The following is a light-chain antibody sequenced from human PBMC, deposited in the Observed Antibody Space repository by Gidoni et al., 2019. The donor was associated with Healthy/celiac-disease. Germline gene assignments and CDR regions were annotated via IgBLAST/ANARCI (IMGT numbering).Light chain of an antibody. V-gene: IGKV3-11*01. Sequence: EIVLTQSPSPLSLSPGERATLSCRASQRVSSYLAWYQQKPGQSPRLLIYDSSNRATGIPARFSGSGSGTYFTLTISSLEPEDFAVYYCQQRSNWLTFGGGTKVEIK. CDR2: DSS. CDR1: QRVSSY. CDR3: QQRSNWLT. J-gene: IGKJ4*01.